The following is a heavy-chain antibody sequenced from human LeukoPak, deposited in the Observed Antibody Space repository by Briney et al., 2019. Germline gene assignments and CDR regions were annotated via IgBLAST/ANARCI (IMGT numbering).Heavy chain of an antibody. CDR2: IYGDASKT. CDR3: TTGRIAALSWFDP. CDR1: GFTFTTYT. Sequence: GGSLRLSCAASGFTFTTYTISWVRQAPGKGLEWVSSIYGDASKTFYADSVRGRFTISRDSSKSMVYLQMNGLRVDDTAVYYCTTGRIAALSWFDPWGQGTLVTVSS. V-gene: IGHV3-23*01. D-gene: IGHD6-6*01. J-gene: IGHJ5*02.